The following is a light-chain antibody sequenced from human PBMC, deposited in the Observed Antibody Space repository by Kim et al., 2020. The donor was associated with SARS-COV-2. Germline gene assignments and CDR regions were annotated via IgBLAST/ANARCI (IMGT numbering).Light chain of an antibody. CDR1: TTDIGSNT. CDR3: AAWDDSLNGVV. J-gene: IGLJ2*01. V-gene: IGLV1-44*01. Sequence: GRRITISCSGSTTDIGSNTVNWYQQLPGTTPHLLIYTNNQRPSGVPDRFSGSKSGTSASLAISGLQSEDDADYYCAAWDDSLNGVVFGGGTQLTVL. CDR2: TNN.